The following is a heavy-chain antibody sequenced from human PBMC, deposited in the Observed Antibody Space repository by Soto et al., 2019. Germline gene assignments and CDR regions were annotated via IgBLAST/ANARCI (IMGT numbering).Heavy chain of an antibody. V-gene: IGHV3-74*01. D-gene: IGHD3-10*01. Sequence: EVQLVESGGGLVQPGGSLRLSCAASEFTFSGRSVHWVRQAPGKGLVWVSGIDKVGTDSTYADSVKGRFTSSRDNAKNTVYLQMNRWRVEDTAVDYCARGWFGPDVWGKGNTVTVSS. CDR2: IDKVGTDS. CDR1: EFTFSGRS. J-gene: IGHJ6*03. CDR3: ARGWFGPDV.